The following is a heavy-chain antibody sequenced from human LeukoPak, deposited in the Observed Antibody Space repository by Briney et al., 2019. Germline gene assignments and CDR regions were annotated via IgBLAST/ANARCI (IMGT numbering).Heavy chain of an antibody. V-gene: IGHV3-21*01. CDR3: ARGDVILYYYGMDV. D-gene: IGHD2/OR15-2a*01. J-gene: IGHJ6*02. CDR2: ISSSSSYI. CDR1: GFTFSSYS. Sequence: GGSLRLSCAASGFTFSSYSMNWVRQAPGKGLEWVTSISSSSSYIYYADSVKGRFTISRDNAKNSLYLQMNSLRAEDTAVYYCARGDVILYYYGMDVWGQGTTVTVSS.